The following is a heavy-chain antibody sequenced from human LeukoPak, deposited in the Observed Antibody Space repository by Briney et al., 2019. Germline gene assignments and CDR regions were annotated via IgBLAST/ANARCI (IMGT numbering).Heavy chain of an antibody. V-gene: IGHV3-23*01. J-gene: IGHJ4*02. Sequence: GGTLRLSCAASGFTFSIHGMNWVRQAPGKGLEWVSGISPSGDTTYYADSVKGRFTVSRDNSKNTLYLQINSLRAEDTAVYYCAKDDRWLQYNDWGQGTLVTVSS. CDR1: GFTFSIHG. CDR3: AKDDRWLQYND. D-gene: IGHD5-24*01. CDR2: ISPSGDTT.